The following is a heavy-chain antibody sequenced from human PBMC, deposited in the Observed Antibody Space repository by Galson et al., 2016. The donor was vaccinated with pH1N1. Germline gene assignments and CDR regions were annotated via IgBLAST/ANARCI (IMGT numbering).Heavy chain of an antibody. Sequence: PALVKPTQTLTLTCTFSGFSLSTSGMCVSWIRQPPGKALEWLALLDWDDDKYYSTSLKTRLTIPKDTSKNQVVLTMTNMDPVDTATYYCARFNYGDYVNYFDYWGQGTLVTVSS. J-gene: IGHJ4*02. D-gene: IGHD4-17*01. CDR3: ARFNYGDYVNYFDY. CDR1: GFSLSTSGMC. V-gene: IGHV2-70*01. CDR2: LDWDDDK.